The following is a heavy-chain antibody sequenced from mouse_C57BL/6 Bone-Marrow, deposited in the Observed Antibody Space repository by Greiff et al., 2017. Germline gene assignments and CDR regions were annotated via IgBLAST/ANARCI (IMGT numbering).Heavy chain of an antibody. CDR1: GYAFTNYL. V-gene: IGHV1-54*01. CDR2: INPGSGGT. Sequence: QVQLQQSGAELVRPGTSVKVSCKASGYAFTNYLIEWVKQRPGQGLEWIGVINPGSGGTNYNEKFKGKATLTADKSSSTAYMQLSSLTSEDSAVYLCARDDYGTWFAYWGQGTLVTVSA. CDR3: ARDDYGTWFAY. D-gene: IGHD2-4*01. J-gene: IGHJ3*01.